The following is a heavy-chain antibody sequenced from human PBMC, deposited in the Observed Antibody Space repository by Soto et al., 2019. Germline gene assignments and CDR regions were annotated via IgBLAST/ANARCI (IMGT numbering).Heavy chain of an antibody. Sequence: GPPLGDPTATLRVSCPFSGVSLIMSWVRVGWSRQYPGKALEWLALIYWDDDKCYSPSLKSRLTITQDTSKNQLVLTMTNLAPVHTATYYCARSYWDRSGYIDYHIW. J-gene: IGHJ3*02. D-gene: IGHD3-22*01. CDR2: IYWDDDK. CDR1: GVSLIMSWVR. V-gene: IGHV2-5*02. CDR3: ARSYWDRSGYIDYHI.